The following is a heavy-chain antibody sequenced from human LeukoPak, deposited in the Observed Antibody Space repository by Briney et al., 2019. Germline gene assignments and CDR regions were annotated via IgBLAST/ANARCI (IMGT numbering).Heavy chain of an antibody. D-gene: IGHD4-17*01. V-gene: IGHV3-9*01. Sequence: PGGSLRLSCAASGFTFDDYAMHWVRQAPGKGLEWVSGISWNSGSIGYADSVKGRFTISRDNAKNSLYLQMNSLRAEDTALYYCEKGPYDNGDLPDVFDIGGQGKMATVSP. CDR1: GFTFDDYA. CDR2: ISWNSGSI. J-gene: IGHJ3*02. CDR3: EKGPYDNGDLPDVFDI.